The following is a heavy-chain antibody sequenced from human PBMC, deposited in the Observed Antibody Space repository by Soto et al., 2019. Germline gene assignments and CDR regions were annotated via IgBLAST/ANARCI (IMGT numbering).Heavy chain of an antibody. J-gene: IGHJ4*02. V-gene: IGHV4-39*01. Sequence: QLQLQESGPGLVKPSETLSLACTVSGGSISSNSYYWDWIRQPPGKVLEWIGSMYYSGATYHNPSLQSRVTISVDTSKNQFSLHLRSVTAADTAVYYCARHAAYDSVWGKSDGSDYWGQGTLVTVSS. CDR3: ARHAAYDSVWGKSDGSDY. CDR1: GGSISSNSYY. D-gene: IGHD3-16*01. CDR2: MYYSGAT.